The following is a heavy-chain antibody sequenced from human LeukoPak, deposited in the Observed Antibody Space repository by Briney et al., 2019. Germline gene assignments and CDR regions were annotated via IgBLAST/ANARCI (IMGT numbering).Heavy chain of an antibody. CDR1: GGSISSSSYF. D-gene: IGHD5-18*01. V-gene: IGHV4-39*01. J-gene: IGHJ4*02. CDR2: VYYSGST. Sequence: SETLSLTCTVSGGSISSSSYFWGCIRQPPGKGLEWIGSVYYSGSTYYKSSLKRRLTISVDTSKNQLSLKLSSVTAADTAVYYCARGDTTMVSFDYWGQGTLVTVSS. CDR3: ARGDTTMVSFDY.